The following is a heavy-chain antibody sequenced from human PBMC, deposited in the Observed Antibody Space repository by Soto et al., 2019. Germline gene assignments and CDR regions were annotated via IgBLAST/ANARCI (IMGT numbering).Heavy chain of an antibody. J-gene: IGHJ4*02. CDR2: IYWDDDK. CDR3: AHSPTGDGVDY. D-gene: IGHD7-27*01. Sequence: QITLKESGPTLVKPTQTLTLTCTFSGFSLSTSGVSVGWIRQPPGKALEWLTLIYWDDDKRYSPSLKSRLTTTKDTSKNQVVLTMTDMDPVDTATYYCAHSPTGDGVDYWGQGTLVTVSS. CDR1: GFSLSTSGVS. V-gene: IGHV2-5*02.